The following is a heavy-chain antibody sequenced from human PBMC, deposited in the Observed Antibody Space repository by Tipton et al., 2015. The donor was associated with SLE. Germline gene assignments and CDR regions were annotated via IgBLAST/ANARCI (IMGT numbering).Heavy chain of an antibody. J-gene: IGHJ4*02. CDR1: GGSFSGYY. CDR3: ARDNWN. Sequence: TLSLTCAVYGGSFSGYYWSWIRQPPGKGLEWIGEINHTGSTNYNPSLKSRVTISVDTSKNQFSLRLSSVTAADTAVYYCARDNWNWGQGTLVTVSS. D-gene: IGHD1-20*01. V-gene: IGHV4-34*01. CDR2: INHTGST.